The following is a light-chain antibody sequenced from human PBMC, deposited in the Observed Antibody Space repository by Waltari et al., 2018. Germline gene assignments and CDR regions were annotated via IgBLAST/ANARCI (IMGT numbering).Light chain of an antibody. Sequence: QTVVTQEPSLSLYPGGTVTVTCALSSGSLSSTSYASWYQQTPGQAPRTLVYKVDSRSSGVPVRFSSSILGNKAALTITGAKADDESDYYCLLYMGSGIWVFGGGTKLTVL. CDR3: LLYMGSGIWV. V-gene: IGLV8-61*01. J-gene: IGLJ3*02. CDR1: SGSLSSTSY. CDR2: KVD.